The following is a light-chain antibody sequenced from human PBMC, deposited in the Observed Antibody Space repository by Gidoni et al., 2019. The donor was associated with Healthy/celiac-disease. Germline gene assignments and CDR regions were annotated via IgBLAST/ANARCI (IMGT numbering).Light chain of an antibody. CDR3: QQRYSIPLT. V-gene: IGKV1-39*01. CDR2: AAS. CDR1: QSISSY. J-gene: IGKJ4*01. Sequence: DIQMTQSPSSLSASVGDRVTITCRASQSISSYLNWYQQKPGKAPKLLIYAASSLQSGVPSRFSGSGSGTDFTLTISSLQPEDFATYYCQQRYSIPLTFXGXTKVEIK.